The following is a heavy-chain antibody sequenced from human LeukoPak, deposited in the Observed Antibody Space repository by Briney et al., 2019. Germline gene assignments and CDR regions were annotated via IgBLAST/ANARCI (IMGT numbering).Heavy chain of an antibody. J-gene: IGHJ4*02. CDR2: INHSGSI. Sequence: SETLSLTCAVYGGSFSGYYWSWIRQPPGKGLEWIGEINHSGSINYNPSLKSRVTISVDTSKNQFSLKLSSVTAADTAVYYCARGLTEFRIQLWSSGRYFDYWGQGTLVTVSS. CDR3: ARGLTEFRIQLWSSGRYFDY. V-gene: IGHV4-34*01. CDR1: GGSFSGYY. D-gene: IGHD5-18*01.